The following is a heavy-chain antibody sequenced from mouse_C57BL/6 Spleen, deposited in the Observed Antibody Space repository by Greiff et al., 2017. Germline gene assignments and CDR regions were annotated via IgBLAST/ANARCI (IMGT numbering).Heavy chain of an antibody. CDR2: IWSGGST. D-gene: IGHD1-1*01. J-gene: IGHJ1*03. V-gene: IGHV2-2*01. CDR1: GFSLTSYG. Sequence: QVQLKESGPGLVQPSQSLSITCTVSGFSLTSYGVHWVRQSPGKGLEWLGVIWSGGSTDYNAAFISRLSISKDNSKSQVFFKMNSLQADDTAIYYCARERSYYYGSRGYFDVWGTGTTVTVSS. CDR3: ARERSYYYGSRGYFDV.